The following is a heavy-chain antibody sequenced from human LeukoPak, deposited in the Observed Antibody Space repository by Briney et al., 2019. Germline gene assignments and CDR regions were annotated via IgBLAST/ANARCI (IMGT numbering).Heavy chain of an antibody. V-gene: IGHV3-23*01. Sequence: GGSLRLSCAASGLTFSSYAMSWVRQAPGKGLEWASAISGSGGSTYYADSVKGRFSISRDNSKNTLYLQMNSLRAEDTAVYYCAKSKSSSWYYFDYWGQGTLVTVSS. CDR1: GLTFSSYA. CDR2: ISGSGGST. J-gene: IGHJ4*02. D-gene: IGHD6-13*01. CDR3: AKSKSSSWYYFDY.